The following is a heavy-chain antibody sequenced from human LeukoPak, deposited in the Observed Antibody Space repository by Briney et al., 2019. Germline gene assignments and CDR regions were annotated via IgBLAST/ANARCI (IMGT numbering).Heavy chain of an antibody. CDR1: GFTFSNSA. CDR2: ISGSGGTT. D-gene: IGHD2-2*01. Sequence: GGSLRLSCAASGFTFSNSAMSWVRQAPGKGLEWVSVISGSGGTTYYADSVKGRFTISRDNSKNTLYLRMNSLRAEDTAVYYCAKGTAASSPRRSDYWGQGTLVTVSS. V-gene: IGHV3-23*01. J-gene: IGHJ4*02. CDR3: AKGTAASSPRRSDY.